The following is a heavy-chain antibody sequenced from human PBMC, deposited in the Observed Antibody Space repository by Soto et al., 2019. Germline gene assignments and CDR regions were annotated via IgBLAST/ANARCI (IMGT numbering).Heavy chain of an antibody. CDR3: ARLGIAARRPPDY. V-gene: IGHV5-51*01. CDR2: IYPSDSDT. D-gene: IGHD6-6*01. J-gene: IGHJ4*02. CDR1: GYSFTSYW. Sequence: PGESLKISCKGSGYSFTSYWIGWVRQMPGKGLEWMGIIYPSDSDTRYSPSFQGQVTISADNSISTAYLQWSSLKASDTAMYYCARLGIAARRPPDYWGQGTLVTVSS.